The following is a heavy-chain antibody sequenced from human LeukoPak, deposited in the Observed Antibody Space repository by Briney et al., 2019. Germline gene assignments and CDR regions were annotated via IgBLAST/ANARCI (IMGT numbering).Heavy chain of an antibody. CDR1: GFTFSSYA. J-gene: IGHJ4*02. D-gene: IGHD3-22*01. CDR2: ISGSGDST. Sequence: QTGGSLRLSCAASGFTFSSYATSWVRQAPGKGLEWVSGISGSGDSTYYADSVKGRFTISRDNSKNTLYLQINSLRAEDTAVYYCAKNYDSSGYYDPSSQSFDYWGLGTLVTVSS. V-gene: IGHV3-23*01. CDR3: AKNYDSSGYYDPSSQSFDY.